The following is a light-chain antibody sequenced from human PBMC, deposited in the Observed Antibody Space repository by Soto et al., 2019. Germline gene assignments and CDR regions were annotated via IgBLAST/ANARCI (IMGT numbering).Light chain of an antibody. V-gene: IGKV3-11*01. J-gene: IGKJ4*01. CDR2: DAS. CDR3: QQRSNWPPLT. CDR1: QSVSNY. Sequence: EIVLTQSPATLSLSPGERATLSCRASQSVSNYLAWYQQKPGQAPRLLIYDASNSPTGIPARFSGSGSGTDFTLTISSLEPEDFAVYYCQQRSNWPPLTFGGGTKVEIK.